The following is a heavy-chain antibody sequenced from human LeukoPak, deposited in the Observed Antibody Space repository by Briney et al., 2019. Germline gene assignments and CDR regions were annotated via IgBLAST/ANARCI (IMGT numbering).Heavy chain of an antibody. J-gene: IGHJ6*02. CDR3: ARGKDSGYDWFVGYYYYGMDV. V-gene: IGHV3-21*01. Sequence: GGSLRLSCAASGFTFSSCSMNWVRQAPGKGLEWVSSISSSSSYIYYADSVKGRFTISRDNAKNSLYLQMNSLRAEDTAVYYCARGKDSGYDWFVGYYYYGMDVWGQGTTVTVSS. D-gene: IGHD5-12*01. CDR2: ISSSSSYI. CDR1: GFTFSSCS.